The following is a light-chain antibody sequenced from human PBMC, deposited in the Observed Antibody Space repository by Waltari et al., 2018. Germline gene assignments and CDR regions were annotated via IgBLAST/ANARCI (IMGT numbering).Light chain of an antibody. Sequence: VVLTQSPATLSVSPGESAIISCRASQSVSSNLAWYQRKPGQAPSLLIYDASTRATSIPAKFRGSGSGTEFTLTINSLQSEDSATYYCQQYNRWPPITFGQGTRLEIK. CDR3: QQYNRWPPIT. CDR1: QSVSSN. V-gene: IGKV3-15*01. CDR2: DAS. J-gene: IGKJ5*01.